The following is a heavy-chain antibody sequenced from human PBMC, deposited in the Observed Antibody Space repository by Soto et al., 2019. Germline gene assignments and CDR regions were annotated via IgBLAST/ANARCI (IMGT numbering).Heavy chain of an antibody. Sequence: GESLKISCKGPGYTFTSYWIGWVRQMPGEVLEWMGVIYPSDSDIRYSPSFQGKVTISADKSITTAYLQWSSLKAADTAMYYCVRSGTSSGRFSDYWGQGXLVTVYS. D-gene: IGHD2-15*01. CDR3: VRSGTSSGRFSDY. CDR2: IYPSDSDI. V-gene: IGHV5-51*01. CDR1: GYTFTSYW. J-gene: IGHJ4*02.